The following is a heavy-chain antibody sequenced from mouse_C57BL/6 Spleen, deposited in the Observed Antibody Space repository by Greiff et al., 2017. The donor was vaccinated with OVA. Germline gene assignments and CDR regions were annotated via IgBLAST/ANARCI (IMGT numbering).Heavy chain of an antibody. Sequence: VHVKQSGPELVKPGASVKMSCKASGYTFTDYNMHWVKQSHGKSLEWIGYINPNNGGTSYNQKFKGKATLTVNKSSSTAYMELRSLTSEDSAVYYCARISYPGYWGQGTTLTVSS. CDR2: INPNNGGT. J-gene: IGHJ2*01. V-gene: IGHV1-22*01. D-gene: IGHD6-2*01. CDR3: ARISYPGY. CDR1: GYTFTDYN.